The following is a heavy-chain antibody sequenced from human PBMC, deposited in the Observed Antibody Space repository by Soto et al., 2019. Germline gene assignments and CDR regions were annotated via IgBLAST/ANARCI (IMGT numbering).Heavy chain of an antibody. CDR2: ISGSGSSR. CDR1: GFTFSTYA. J-gene: IGHJ4*02. CDR3: AKELLWLAESLERYFDY. V-gene: IGHV3-23*01. Sequence: EVQLLESGGDLVQPGGSLRLSCAASGFTFSTYAMSWVRQAPGKGLEWVSAISGSGSSRYYADSAKGRFTISRDNSKNTLFLQLNSLRAEDTAVYYCAKELLWLAESLERYFDYWGQGTLVTVS. D-gene: IGHD3-10*01.